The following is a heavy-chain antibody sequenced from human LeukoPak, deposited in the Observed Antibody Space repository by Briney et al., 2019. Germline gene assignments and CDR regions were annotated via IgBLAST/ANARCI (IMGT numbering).Heavy chain of an antibody. CDR3: ASYRIGPYGGYAAFDY. V-gene: IGHV4-4*07. D-gene: IGHD5-12*01. J-gene: IGHJ4*02. CDR1: GGSISSYY. CDR2: IYTSGST. Sequence: SETLSLNCTVSGGSISSYYWSWIRQPAGKGLEWIGRIYTSGSTNYNPSLKSRVTMSVDTSKNQFSLKLSSVTAADTAVYYCASYRIGPYGGYAAFDYWGQGTLVTVSS.